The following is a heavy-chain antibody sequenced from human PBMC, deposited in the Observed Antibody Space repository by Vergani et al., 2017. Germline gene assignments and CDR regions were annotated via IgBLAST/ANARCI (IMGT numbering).Heavy chain of an antibody. V-gene: IGHV1-69*01. D-gene: IGHD4-23*01. J-gene: IGHJ5*02. CDR1: GYTFSNHG. Sequence: QVQLVQSGAEVKKPGASVKVSCKASGYTFSNHGISWVRQAPGQGLEWMGGIIPIFGTENYAQKFQGRVTITADEATSTAYMELSSLRSEDTAVYYCARHTDYGGNWFDPWGQGTLVTVSS. CDR3: ARHTDYGGNWFDP. CDR2: IIPIFGTE.